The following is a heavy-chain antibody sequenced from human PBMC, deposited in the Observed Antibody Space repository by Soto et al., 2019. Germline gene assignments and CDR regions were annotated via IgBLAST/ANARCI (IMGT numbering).Heavy chain of an antibody. CDR1: GFTFSSYG. Sequence: GGSLRLSSAASGFTFSSYGMHWVRQAPGKGLEWVAVIWYDGSNKYYADSVKGRFTISRDNSKNTLYLQMNSLRAEDTAVYYCARDMVRGVILYYYYYGMDVWGQGTTVTVSS. D-gene: IGHD3-10*01. V-gene: IGHV3-33*01. J-gene: IGHJ6*02. CDR2: IWYDGSNK. CDR3: ARDMVRGVILYYYYYGMDV.